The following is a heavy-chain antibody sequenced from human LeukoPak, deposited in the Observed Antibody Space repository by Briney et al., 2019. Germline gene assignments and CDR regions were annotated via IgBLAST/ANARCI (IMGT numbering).Heavy chain of an antibody. D-gene: IGHD3-10*01. CDR2: IYTSEST. V-gene: IGHV4-61*02. CDR3: ARGLWFGDESPPYFDY. Sequence: PSETLSLTCSVSGGSISSSNYYGSWIRQPAGKGLEWIGRIYTSESTNYNPSLKSRVTISVDTSRNQFSLKLSSVTAGDTAVYYCARGLWFGDESPPYFDYWGQGILVTVSS. CDR1: GGSISSSNYY. J-gene: IGHJ4*02.